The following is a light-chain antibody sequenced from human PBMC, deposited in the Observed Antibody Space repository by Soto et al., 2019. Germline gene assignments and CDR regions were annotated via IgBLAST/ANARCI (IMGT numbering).Light chain of an antibody. V-gene: IGLV2-14*02. Sequence: QSALTQPASVSGSPGQSITISCTGTSSDVGSYNLVSWYQQHPGKAPKLMIYEGSKRPSGVSNRFSGSKSGNTASLTISGLQAEDEADYYCCSSTTGSLYVFGTRTKLTVL. CDR2: EGS. CDR1: SSDVGSYNL. J-gene: IGLJ1*01. CDR3: CSSTTGSLYV.